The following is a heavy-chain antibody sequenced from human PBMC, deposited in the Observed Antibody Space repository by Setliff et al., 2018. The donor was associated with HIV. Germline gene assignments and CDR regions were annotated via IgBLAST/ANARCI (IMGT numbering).Heavy chain of an antibody. Sequence: ASVKVSCKASGYTFTSYDISWVRQAPGQGLEWMGWMSTYNGNTNYAQKVQGRVTMTRDTSISTAYMELGGLRSDDTAVYYCARNYGADSNYFDYWGQGTLVTVSS. CDR1: GYTFTSYD. CDR3: ARNYGADSNYFDY. V-gene: IGHV1-18*01. CDR2: MSTYNGNT. J-gene: IGHJ4*02. D-gene: IGHD4-17*01.